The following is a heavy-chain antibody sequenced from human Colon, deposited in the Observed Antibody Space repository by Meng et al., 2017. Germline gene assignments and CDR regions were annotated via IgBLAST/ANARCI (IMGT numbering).Heavy chain of an antibody. J-gene: IGHJ4*02. CDR1: GFNIDDYA. V-gene: IGHV3-9*01. Sequence: GGSLRLSCAASGFNIDDYAIHWVRQTPGKGLEWVSSFSGTSGTVDYADSVKGRFTISSDNAKNSLYLQMSSLRVEDTALYYCAKSYYHDSSFFDFWGPGTLVTVSS. CDR3: AKSYYHDSSFFDF. CDR2: FSGTSGTV. D-gene: IGHD3-22*01.